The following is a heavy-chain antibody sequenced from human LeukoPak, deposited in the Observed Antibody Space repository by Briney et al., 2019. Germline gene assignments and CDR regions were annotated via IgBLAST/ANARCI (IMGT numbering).Heavy chain of an antibody. CDR3: ARGGSGISSSWRYNWFDP. D-gene: IGHD6-13*01. J-gene: IGHJ5*02. CDR2: IYYSGST. Sequence: SETLSLTCTVSGGSVSSGSYYWSWIRQPPGKGLEWIGYIYYSGSTNYNPSLKGRVTISVDTSKNQFSLKLSSVTAADTAVYYCARGGSGISSSWRYNWFDPWGQGTLVTVSS. CDR1: GGSVSSGSYY. V-gene: IGHV4-61*01.